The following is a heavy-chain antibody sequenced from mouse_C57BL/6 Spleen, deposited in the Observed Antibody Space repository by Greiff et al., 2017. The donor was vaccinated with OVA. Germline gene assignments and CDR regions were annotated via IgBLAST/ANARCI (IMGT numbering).Heavy chain of an antibody. CDR3: ARSYGSTWFAY. CDR2: INPGSGGT. Sequence: QVQLQQSGAELVRPGTSVKVSCKASGFAFTNYLIDWVKQRPGQGLEWIGVINPGSGGTKYNEKFQGKATLTADKSSSTAYMQLTSLTSEDSAVYCCARSYGSTWFAYWGQGTLVTVSA. D-gene: IGHD1-1*01. CDR1: GFAFTNYL. J-gene: IGHJ3*01. V-gene: IGHV1-54*01.